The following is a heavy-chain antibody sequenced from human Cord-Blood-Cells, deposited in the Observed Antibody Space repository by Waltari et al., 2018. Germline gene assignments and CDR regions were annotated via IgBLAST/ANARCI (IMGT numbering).Heavy chain of an antibody. Sequence: QVQLPQWGAGLLKPSGTLSLTCAVSGGPFSVYYWTWIRNPPAKGLEWIGEINHSGSTNCNPSLKSRVTISVDTSKNQFSLKLSSVTAADTAVYYCARSYDSSGYYYHYYYYGMDVWGQGTTVTVSS. V-gene: IGHV4-34*01. J-gene: IGHJ6*02. CDR2: INHSGST. D-gene: IGHD3-22*01. CDR1: GGPFSVYY. CDR3: ARSYDSSGYYYHYYYYGMDV.